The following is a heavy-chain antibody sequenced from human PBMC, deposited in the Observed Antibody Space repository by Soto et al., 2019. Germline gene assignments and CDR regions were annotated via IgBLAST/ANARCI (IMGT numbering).Heavy chain of an antibody. CDR2: IYYSGNT. CDR3: ARDGRDGSSYYYGMDV. J-gene: IGHJ6*02. CDR1: GGSISSGYYY. D-gene: IGHD2-15*01. V-gene: IGHV4-30-4*01. Sequence: TLSLTCSVSGGSISSGYYYWSWIRQPPGKGLEWIGNIYYSGNTYYNPSLKSRVTISVDTSKNQFSLKLSSVTAADTAVYYCARDGRDGSSYYYGMDVWGQGTTVTVSS.